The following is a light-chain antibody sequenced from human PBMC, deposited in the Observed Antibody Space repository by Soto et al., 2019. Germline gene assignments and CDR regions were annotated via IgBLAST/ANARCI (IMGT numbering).Light chain of an antibody. CDR3: CSYTTNSIL. V-gene: IGLV2-14*01. Sequence: QSVLTQPASVSASPGQSITISCTGSSGDIGGYNSVSWYQRHADKAPKLMIYEVSSRPSGVPDRFSGSKSGNTASLTISRLQPEDEADYYCCSYTTNSILFGTGTKVTVL. CDR2: EVS. CDR1: SGDIGGYNS. J-gene: IGLJ1*01.